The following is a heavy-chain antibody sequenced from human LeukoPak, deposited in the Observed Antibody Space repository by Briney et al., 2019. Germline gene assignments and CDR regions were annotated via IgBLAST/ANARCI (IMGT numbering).Heavy chain of an antibody. CDR1: GYTFTSYD. D-gene: IGHD3-9*01. CDR3: ARVQILTGYTVLGMDV. J-gene: IGHJ6*02. CDR2: MNPNSGNT. V-gene: IGHV1-8*01. Sequence: ASVKVSCKASGYTFTSYDINWVRQAPGQGLEWMGWMNPNSGNTGYAQKFQGRVTMTRNTSISTAYMELSSLRSEDTAVYYCARVQILTGYTVLGMDVWGQGTTVTVSS.